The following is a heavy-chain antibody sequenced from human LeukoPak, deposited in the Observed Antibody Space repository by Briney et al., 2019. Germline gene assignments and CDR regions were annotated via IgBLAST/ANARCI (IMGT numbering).Heavy chain of an antibody. J-gene: IGHJ4*02. D-gene: IGHD3-22*01. Sequence: GGSLRLSCAASGFTFSNAWMSWVRQAPGKGLEWISYISSSGTIHYADSVKGRFTISRGNAKNSLYLQMNSLRAEDAAVYYCVRDFHVRLYDTGGYSYWGQGTLVTVSS. CDR1: GFTFSNAW. V-gene: IGHV3-69-1*01. CDR2: ISSSGTI. CDR3: VRDFHVRLYDTGGYSY.